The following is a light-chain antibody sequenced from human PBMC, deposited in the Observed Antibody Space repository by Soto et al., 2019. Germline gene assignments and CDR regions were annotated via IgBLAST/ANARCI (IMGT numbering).Light chain of an antibody. J-gene: IGKJ1*01. Sequence: DIQMTQSPSTLTASVGDRVTITCRASQSISIWLAWYQQKPGKAPKILIYKASSLESGVPSRFSGSGSGTEFTLTISSLQPDDFATYYCQQYSTYTPRTFAQGTKVDIK. CDR2: KAS. V-gene: IGKV1-5*03. CDR1: QSISIW. CDR3: QQYSTYTPRT.